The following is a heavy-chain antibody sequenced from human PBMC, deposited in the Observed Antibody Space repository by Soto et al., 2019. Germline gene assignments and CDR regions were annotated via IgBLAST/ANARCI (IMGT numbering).Heavy chain of an antibody. Sequence: PGESLKISCKGSGFTFTSSCIGWVRQMPGKGLEWMGIIYPGGSESRYSPSFQGQVTISADKSISTAYLQWSSLKASDTSIYYCTRHVSAAGPDPWGQGTLVTVSS. J-gene: IGHJ5*02. CDR2: IYPGGSES. CDR1: GFTFTSSC. D-gene: IGHD6-13*01. V-gene: IGHV5-51*01. CDR3: TRHVSAAGPDP.